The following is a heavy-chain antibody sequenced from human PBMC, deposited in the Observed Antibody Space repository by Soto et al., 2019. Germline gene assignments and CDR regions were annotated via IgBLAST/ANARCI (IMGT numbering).Heavy chain of an antibody. CDR2: ISGSGGST. CDR1: GFTFSSFA. J-gene: IGHJ4*02. D-gene: IGHD2-2*01. Sequence: PGGPLRLSCAASGFTFSSFAMSGVRKDKGKGLGGVSAISGSGGSTYYADSVKGRFTISRDNSKNTLYLQMNSLRAEDTAVYYCAKRAARLRYCSSTSCYAMGDFDYWGQGTLVTVSS. CDR3: AKRAARLRYCSSTSCYAMGDFDY. V-gene: IGHV3-23*01.